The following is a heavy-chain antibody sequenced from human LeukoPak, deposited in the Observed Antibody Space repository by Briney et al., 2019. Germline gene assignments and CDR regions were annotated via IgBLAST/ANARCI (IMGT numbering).Heavy chain of an antibody. CDR2: IHPGDSNT. CDR3: ARHRRDDGSGPRSPDY. CDR1: GYSFTSYW. J-gene: IGHJ4*02. Sequence: GESLKISCKASGYSFTSYWIGWVRQMPGRGLEWMGIIHPGDSNTRYSPSFQGQVTISVDKSISTTYLQWSSLKASDTAMYYCARHRRDDGSGPRSPDYWGQGTLVTVSS. V-gene: IGHV5-51*01. D-gene: IGHD6-19*01.